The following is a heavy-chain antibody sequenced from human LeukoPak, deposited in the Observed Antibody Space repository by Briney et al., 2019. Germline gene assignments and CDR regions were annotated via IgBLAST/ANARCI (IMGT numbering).Heavy chain of an antibody. CDR2: LSVSDDRL. CDR1: GFTFSIYA. J-gene: IGHJ3*02. Sequence: PGGSLTLSCAASGFTFSIYAMIWVRQPPGKGLEWVSSLSVSDDRLFYIDTVKARFTISRDNSKNTLFLQISSLRAEETAVYYGAKARYGDSIADGLDTCRQGPVTTVTS. V-gene: IGHV3-23*01. CDR3: AKARYGDSIADGLDT. D-gene: IGHD4-17*01.